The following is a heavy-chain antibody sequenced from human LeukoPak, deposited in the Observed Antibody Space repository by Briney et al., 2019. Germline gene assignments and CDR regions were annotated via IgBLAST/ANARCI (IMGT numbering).Heavy chain of an antibody. CDR2: ISGSGGST. CDR1: GFTFSSYA. J-gene: IGHJ4*02. D-gene: IGHD3-22*01. Sequence: PGESLRLSCAASGFTFSSYAMSWVRQAPGKGLEWVSAISGSGGSTYYADSVKGRFTISRNNSKNTLYLQMNSLRAEDTAVYYCAKAVGDSSGYYDYYFDYWGQGTLVTVSS. V-gene: IGHV3-23*01. CDR3: AKAVGDSSGYYDYYFDY.